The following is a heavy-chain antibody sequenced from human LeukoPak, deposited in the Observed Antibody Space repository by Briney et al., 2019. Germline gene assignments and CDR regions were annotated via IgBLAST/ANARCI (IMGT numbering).Heavy chain of an antibody. CDR2: IYHGGST. J-gene: IGHJ6*02. V-gene: IGHV4-4*02. CDR3: ASSHNYYYGMDV. Sequence: SETLSLTCTVSGVSISSSKWWSWVRQPPGKGLEWIGEIYHGGSTNYNPSLKSRVTISVDKSKNQFSLKLTSVTAADTAVYYCASSHNYYYGMDVWGQGTTVTVSS. CDR1: GVSISSSKW.